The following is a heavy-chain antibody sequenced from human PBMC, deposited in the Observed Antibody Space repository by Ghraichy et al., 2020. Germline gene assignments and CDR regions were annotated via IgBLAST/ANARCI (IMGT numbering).Heavy chain of an antibody. J-gene: IGHJ4*02. CDR3: ARDQEYNDFWSGYGY. CDR1: GFTFSTYW. Sequence: GGPLRLSCAASGFTFSTYWMSWVRQAPGKGLEWVANIKKDGSETYYVDSVKGRFTNSRDNAKNSLYLQMNSLRAEDTAVYYCARDQEYNDFWSGYGYWGQGTSVTVSS. V-gene: IGHV3-7*01. CDR2: IKKDGSET. D-gene: IGHD3/OR15-3a*01.